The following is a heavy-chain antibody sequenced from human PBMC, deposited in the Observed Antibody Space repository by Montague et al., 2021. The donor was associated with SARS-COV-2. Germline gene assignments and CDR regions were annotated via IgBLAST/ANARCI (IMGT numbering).Heavy chain of an antibody. D-gene: IGHD4-23*01. CDR3: ARMLGDGGNLGCGCFDP. CDR2: IAWDDDK. J-gene: IGHJ5*02. Sequence: PALVKPTQTLTLTCTFSGFSLSTRRMCVSWIRQPPGKALEWLALIAWDDDKYYSTSLKTRLTISKDTSKNQVVLTMTNMDPVDTATYYCARMLGDGGNLGCGCFDPWGQGILVTVSS. V-gene: IGHV2-70*01. CDR1: GFSLSTRRMC.